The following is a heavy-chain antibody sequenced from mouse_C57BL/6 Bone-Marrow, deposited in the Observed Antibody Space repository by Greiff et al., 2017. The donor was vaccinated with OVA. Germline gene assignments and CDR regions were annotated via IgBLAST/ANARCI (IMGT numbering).Heavy chain of an antibody. V-gene: IGHV1-66*01. D-gene: IGHD1-1*01. CDR3: ARRVYYLGLAY. CDR1: GYSFTSYY. Sequence: QVQLKESGPELVQPGASVQLSCTASGYSFTSYYLHWVQQRPGQGLEWIGWIYPGSGITKYTEKFKGKAPLPADPSSSTAYMQLSSLTSEDSAVYDGARRVYYLGLAYWGQGTLVTVSA. J-gene: IGHJ3*01. CDR2: IYPGSGIT.